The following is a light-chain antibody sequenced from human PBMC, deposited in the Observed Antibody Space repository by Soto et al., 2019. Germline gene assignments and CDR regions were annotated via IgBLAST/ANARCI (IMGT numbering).Light chain of an antibody. CDR1: SSNIGNNY. J-gene: IGLJ2*01. Sequence: QSVLTQPPSVSAAPGQKVSISCSGSSSNIGNNYVSWYQQLPGTAPKLLIYDNNKRPSGIPDRFSGSKSGTSATLGITGLQTGDEADYYCGTWDGSLDAALFGGGTKVTVL. CDR2: DNN. CDR3: GTWDGSLDAAL. V-gene: IGLV1-51*01.